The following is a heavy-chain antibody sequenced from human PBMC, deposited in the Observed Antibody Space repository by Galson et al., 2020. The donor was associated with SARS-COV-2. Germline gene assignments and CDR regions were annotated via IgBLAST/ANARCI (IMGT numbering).Heavy chain of an antibody. Sequence: GESLKISCAASGFTFSRSGMHWVRQAPGTGLEWLAVISDDGNLKYYVEAVKGRFTISRDNSKNTLYLQMNSLTAEDTAVYYCARDRGYIGSSGFAYWGQGTLGTVSS. J-gene: IGHJ4*02. CDR1: GFTFSRSG. V-gene: IGHV3-30*03. CDR3: ARDRGYIGSSGFAY. CDR2: ISDDGNLK. D-gene: IGHD2-15*01.